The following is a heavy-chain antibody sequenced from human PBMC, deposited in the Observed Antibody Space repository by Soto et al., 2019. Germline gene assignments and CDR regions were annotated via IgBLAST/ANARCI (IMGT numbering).Heavy chain of an antibody. CDR3: GSDFSSSYLAEC. V-gene: IGHV4-30-2*01. J-gene: IGHJ4*02. CDR2: IYHIGST. Sequence: SETLSLTCAVSGGSISSGGYSWSWIRQPPGKGLEWIGYIYHIGSTYYNPSLRSRVTIPVDRSKNQFSLKLSSVTAAATAVHYCGSDFSSSYLAECWGEGTLVIVCS. D-gene: IGHD5-12*01. CDR1: GGSISSGGYS.